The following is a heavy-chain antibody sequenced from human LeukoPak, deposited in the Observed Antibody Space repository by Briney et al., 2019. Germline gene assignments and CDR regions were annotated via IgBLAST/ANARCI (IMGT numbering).Heavy chain of an antibody. J-gene: IGHJ4*02. V-gene: IGHV3-23*01. CDR3: AKPAPPDFWSGYYVDY. CDR2: ISGSGGST. D-gene: IGHD3-3*01. Sequence: GGSLRLSCAASGFTFSSYAMSWVRQAPGKGLEWVSAISGSGGSTYYADSVKGRFTISRDNSKNTLYLQMNSLRAEDTAVYYCAKPAPPDFWSGYYVDYWGQGTLVTVSS. CDR1: GFTFSSYA.